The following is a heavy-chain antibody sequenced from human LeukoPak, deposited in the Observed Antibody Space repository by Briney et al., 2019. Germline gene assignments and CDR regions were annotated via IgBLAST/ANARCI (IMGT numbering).Heavy chain of an antibody. Sequence: PSETLSLTCTVSGGPISSSSYYWGWIRQPPGKGLEWIGSIYYSGSTYYNPSLKSRVTISVDTSKNQFSLKLSSVTAADTAVYYCAVGRDGYKHIFDYWGQGTLVTVSS. CDR2: IYYSGST. CDR3: AVGRDGYKHIFDY. D-gene: IGHD5-24*01. V-gene: IGHV4-39*01. CDR1: GGPISSSSYY. J-gene: IGHJ4*02.